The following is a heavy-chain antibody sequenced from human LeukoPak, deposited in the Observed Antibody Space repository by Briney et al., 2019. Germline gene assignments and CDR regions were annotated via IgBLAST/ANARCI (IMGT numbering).Heavy chain of an antibody. Sequence: LSETLSLTCTVSGGSISGSGNYWGWIRQPPGKGLEWIGSTYYGGSTYYSPSLKSRVTISADTSKKQFSLKLISVTAADTAVYYCARQATWFRIFDFWGPGTLVTVSS. CDR2: TYYGGST. V-gene: IGHV4-39*01. J-gene: IGHJ4*02. CDR3: ARQATWFRIFDF. CDR1: GGSISGSGNY. D-gene: IGHD3-10*01.